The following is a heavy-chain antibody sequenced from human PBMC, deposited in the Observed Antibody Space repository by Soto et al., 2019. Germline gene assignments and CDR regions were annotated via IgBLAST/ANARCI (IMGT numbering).Heavy chain of an antibody. Sequence: QVQLVESGGGVVQPGRSLRLSCAASGFTFSSYGMHWVRQAPGKGLEWVAVISYDGSNKYYADSVKGRFTISRDNSKNTLYLQMNSLRAEDTAVYYCAKDRGGDLDYYYYYGMDVWGQGTTVTVSS. CDR2: ISYDGSNK. J-gene: IGHJ6*02. D-gene: IGHD3-16*01. CDR3: AKDRGGDLDYYYYYGMDV. CDR1: GFTFSSYG. V-gene: IGHV3-30*18.